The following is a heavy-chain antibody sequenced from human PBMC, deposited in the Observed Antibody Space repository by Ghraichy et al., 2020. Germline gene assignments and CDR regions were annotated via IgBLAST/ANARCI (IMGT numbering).Heavy chain of an antibody. V-gene: IGHV4-34*01. D-gene: IGHD3-22*01. J-gene: IGHJ4*02. CDR1: GGSFSGYY. CDR2: INHSGST. CDR3: ARRGRWLVVTVRYYFDY. Sequence: SETLSLTCAVYGGSFSGYYWSWIRQPPGKGLEWIGEINHSGSTNYNPSLKSRVTISVDTSKNQFSLKLSSVTAADTAVYYCARRGRWLVVTVRYYFDYWGQGTLVTVSS.